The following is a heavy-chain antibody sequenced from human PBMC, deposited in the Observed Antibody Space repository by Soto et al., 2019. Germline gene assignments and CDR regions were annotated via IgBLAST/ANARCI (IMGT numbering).Heavy chain of an antibody. CDR3: ARDMGRRIFGVVIIRSALSFGAFDI. CDR2: INHSGST. D-gene: IGHD3-3*02. J-gene: IGHJ3*02. V-gene: IGHV4-34*01. CDR1: GGSFSGYY. Sequence: SETLCLTCAVYGGSFSGYYWSWIRQPPGKGLEWIGEINHSGSTNYNPSLKSRVTISVDTSKNQFSLKLSSVTAADTAVYYCARDMGRRIFGVVIIRSALSFGAFDIWGQGTLVTVSS.